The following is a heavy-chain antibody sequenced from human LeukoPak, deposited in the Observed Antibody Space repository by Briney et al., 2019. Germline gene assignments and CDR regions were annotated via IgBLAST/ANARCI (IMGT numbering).Heavy chain of an antibody. V-gene: IGHV4-59*01. Sequence: ASETLSLTCTVSVGSISSYYWSWIRQPPGKGLEWIGYIYYSGSTNYNPSLKSRVTISVDTSKNQFSLKLSSVTAADTAVYYCARGSWDNTYYYGSGSNENAFDIWGQGTMVTVSS. CDR3: ARGSWDNTYYYGSGSNENAFDI. J-gene: IGHJ3*02. CDR2: IYYSGST. CDR1: VGSISSYY. D-gene: IGHD3-10*01.